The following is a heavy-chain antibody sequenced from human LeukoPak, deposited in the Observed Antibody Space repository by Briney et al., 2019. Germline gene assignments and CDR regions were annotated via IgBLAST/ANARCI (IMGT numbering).Heavy chain of an antibody. CDR2: IYYSGST. V-gene: IGHV4-39*02. J-gene: IGHJ4*02. D-gene: IGHD6-19*01. CDR3: ARDFPVAGNDY. CDR1: GGSISSSSYY. Sequence: SETLSLTCTVSGGSISSSSYYWGWIRQPPGKGLEWIGSIYYSGSTYYNPSLKSRVTISVDTSKNQFSLKLSSVTAADAAVYYCARDFPVAGNDYWGQGTLVTVSS.